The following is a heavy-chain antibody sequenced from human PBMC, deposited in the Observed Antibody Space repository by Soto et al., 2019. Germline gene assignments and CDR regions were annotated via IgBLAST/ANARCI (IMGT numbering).Heavy chain of an antibody. D-gene: IGHD7-27*01. J-gene: IGHJ4*02. V-gene: IGHV3-7*03. CDR2: IKQDGSEK. Sequence: GESLKISCAASGFTFSSYWMSWVRQAPGKGLEWVANIKQDGSEKYYVDSVKVRFTISKDNAKNSLYLQMNSLRAADTAVYYCARGLNWGSGFDYWGQGTLVTVSS. CDR1: GFTFSSYW. CDR3: ARGLNWGSGFDY.